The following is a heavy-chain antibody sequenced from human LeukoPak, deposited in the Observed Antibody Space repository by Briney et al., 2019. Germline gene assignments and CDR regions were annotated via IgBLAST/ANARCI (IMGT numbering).Heavy chain of an antibody. CDR1: GYTFTSYD. V-gene: IGHV1-8*01. J-gene: IGHJ6*02. Sequence: ASVKVSCKASGYTFTSYDINWVRQATGQGLEWMGWMNPNSGNTGYVQKFQGRVTMTRNTSISTAYMELSSLRSEDTAVYYCARGYDFWSGYPPFYYYYGMDVWGQGTTVTVSS. CDR3: ARGYDFWSGYPPFYYYYGMDV. CDR2: MNPNSGNT. D-gene: IGHD3-3*01.